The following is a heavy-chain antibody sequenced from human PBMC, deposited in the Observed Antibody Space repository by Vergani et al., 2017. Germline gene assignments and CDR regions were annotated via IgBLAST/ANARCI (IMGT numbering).Heavy chain of an antibody. CDR3: VRARCSGPCFMSNWFDS. CDR1: GVSFSGYW. V-gene: IGHV3-74*01. J-gene: IGHJ5*01. Sequence: EVQLVESGGGLIHPGGSLRLSCEGSGVSFSGYWMHWVRQSPEKGLVWVSRIKSDGSITNYADSVKGRFTISRDNAKNTLYLEMNSLRGDDTAIYYCVRARCSGPCFMSNWFDSWGQGTLVTVSS. CDR2: IKSDGSIT. D-gene: IGHD5-12*01.